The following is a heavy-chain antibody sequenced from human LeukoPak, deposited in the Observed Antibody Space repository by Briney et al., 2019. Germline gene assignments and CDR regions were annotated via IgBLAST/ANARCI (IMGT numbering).Heavy chain of an antibody. D-gene: IGHD2-15*01. CDR3: AGTRGYYHYYGVDV. CDR1: GGSISSTSYY. CDR2: INYSGNS. Sequence: TSETLSLTCTVSGGSISSTSYYWGWIRQPPGKGLEWIGSINYSGNSYYKPSLKSRIATSVDTSKNQFSLNLNSVTAADTAVYYCAGTRGYYHYYGVDVWGQGTTVTVSS. J-gene: IGHJ6*02. V-gene: IGHV4-39*01.